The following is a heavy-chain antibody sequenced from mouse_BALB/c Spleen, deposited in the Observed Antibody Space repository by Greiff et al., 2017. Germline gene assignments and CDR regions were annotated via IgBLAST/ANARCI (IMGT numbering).Heavy chain of an antibody. J-gene: IGHJ1*01. Sequence: EVQGVESGGGLVKPGGSLKLSCAASGFTFSSYAMSWVRQSPEKRLEWVAEISSGGSYTYYPDTVTGRFTISRDNAKNTLYLEMSSLRSEDTAMYYCARTSYDYADYRYFAVWGAETTVTVSS. CDR3: ARTSYDYADYRYFAV. CDR2: ISSGGSYT. CDR1: GFTFSSYA. D-gene: IGHD2-4*01. V-gene: IGHV5-9-4*01.